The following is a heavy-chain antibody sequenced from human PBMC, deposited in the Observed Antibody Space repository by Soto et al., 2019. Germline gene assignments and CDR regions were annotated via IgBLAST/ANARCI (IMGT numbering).Heavy chain of an antibody. V-gene: IGHV3-23*01. CDR1: GFPFSMYA. CDR2: ISGSVAST. D-gene: IGHD6-6*01. J-gene: IGHJ6*02. CDR3: AKSPSRAPYGMDV. Sequence: EVQLLESGGGLGQPGGSLRLSCAASGFPFSMYAMTWVRQAPGKGLEWVSAISGSVASTYYADSVKGRFTISRDNSKKTVYLEMNSLRVEDTAVYHCAKSPSRAPYGMDVWGQGTTVTVSS.